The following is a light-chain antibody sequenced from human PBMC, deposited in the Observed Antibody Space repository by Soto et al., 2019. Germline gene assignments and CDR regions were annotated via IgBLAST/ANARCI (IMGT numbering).Light chain of an antibody. CDR2: DAS. V-gene: IGKV3-11*01. CDR3: QQRNDWPYT. CDR1: QSVSSY. J-gene: IGKJ2*01. Sequence: EVVLTQSPAPLSLSPGERATLSCRASQSVSSYLAWYQQRTVQAPRLLIYDASNMATGIPARFSGSGSGTDFTLTISSLEPEDFAFYYCQQRNDWPYTFGQGTKLEIK.